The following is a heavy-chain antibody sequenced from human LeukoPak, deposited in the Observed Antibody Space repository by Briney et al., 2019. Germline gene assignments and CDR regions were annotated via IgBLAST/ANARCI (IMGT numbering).Heavy chain of an antibody. CDR1: GGSISSGGYS. V-gene: IGHV4-30-2*01. Sequence: SETLSPTCAVSGGSISSGGYSWSWIRQPPGKGLEWIGYIYHSGSTYYNPSLKSRVTISVDRSKNQFSLKLSSVTAADTAVYYCARGPRRWFDPWGQGTLVTVSS. CDR3: ARGPRRWFDP. J-gene: IGHJ5*02. D-gene: IGHD1-26*01. CDR2: IYHSGST.